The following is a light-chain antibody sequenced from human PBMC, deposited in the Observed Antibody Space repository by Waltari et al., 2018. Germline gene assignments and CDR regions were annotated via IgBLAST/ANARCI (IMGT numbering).Light chain of an antibody. J-gene: IGKJ1*01. V-gene: IGKV3-20*01. CDR1: QSVSRT. CDR2: AAS. CDR3: QKYGTLPAT. Sequence: EIVLTQSPGTLSLSPGERATLSCRASQSVSRTLAWYQQKPGQAPRLLIYAASLRATGIPDRFSGSGSGTDFSLTISRLEPEDFAVYYCQKYGTLPATFGQGTKVEI.